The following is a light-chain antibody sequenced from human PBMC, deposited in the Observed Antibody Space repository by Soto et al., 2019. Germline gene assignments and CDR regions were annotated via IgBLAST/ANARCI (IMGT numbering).Light chain of an antibody. J-gene: IGKJ2*01. V-gene: IGKV3-20*01. CDR2: GAS. Sequence: EIVLTQSPGTLSLSPGERATLSCRASQSVSSSYVAWYQQKPGQAPRLLIYGASSRATGIPDTFSGSGSGTDFTLTISRLEPEDFAVYYCQQYGSSPPNTFGQGTKLEIK. CDR3: QQYGSSPPNT. CDR1: QSVSSSY.